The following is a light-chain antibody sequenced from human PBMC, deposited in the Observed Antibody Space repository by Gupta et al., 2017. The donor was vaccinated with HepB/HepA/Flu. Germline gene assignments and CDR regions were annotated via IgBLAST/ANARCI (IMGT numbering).Light chain of an antibody. Sequence: EIVLTPSPGTLSLSPGERATLSCRASQSVSSSYLAWYQQKPGQAPRLLIYGASSRATGIPDRFSGSGSGTDFTLTISRLEPEDFAVYYCQQYGSSYFTFGPGTKVDIK. CDR2: GAS. J-gene: IGKJ3*01. CDR1: QSVSSSY. CDR3: QQYGSSYFT. V-gene: IGKV3-20*01.